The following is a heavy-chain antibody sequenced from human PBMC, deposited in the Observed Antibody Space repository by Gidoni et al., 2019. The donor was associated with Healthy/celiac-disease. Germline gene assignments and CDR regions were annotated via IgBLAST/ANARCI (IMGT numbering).Heavy chain of an antibody. CDR3: ARGGRYCSSTSCYRIGWFDP. CDR1: GGSFRGYY. Sequence: QVQLQQWGTGLLKPSETLSLTCAVYGGSFRGYYWSWIRQPPGKGLEWIGEINHSGSTNYNPSLKSRVTISVDTSKNQFSLKLSSVTAADTAVYYCARGGRYCSSTSCYRIGWFDPWGQGTLVTVSS. D-gene: IGHD2-2*01. CDR2: INHSGST. J-gene: IGHJ5*02. V-gene: IGHV4-34*01.